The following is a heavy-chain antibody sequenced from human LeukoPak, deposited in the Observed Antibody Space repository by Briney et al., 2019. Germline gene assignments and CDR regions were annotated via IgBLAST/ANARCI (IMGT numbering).Heavy chain of an antibody. CDR2: IIPIFGTA. Sequence: GASVKVSCKASGGTFSSYAISWARQAPGQGLEWMGRIIPIFGTANYAQKFQGRVTITTDESTSTAYMELSSLRSEDTAVYYCAKEGLRFLEWWGQGTLVTVSS. J-gene: IGHJ4*02. V-gene: IGHV1-69*05. D-gene: IGHD3-3*01. CDR1: GGTFSSYA. CDR3: AKEGLRFLEW.